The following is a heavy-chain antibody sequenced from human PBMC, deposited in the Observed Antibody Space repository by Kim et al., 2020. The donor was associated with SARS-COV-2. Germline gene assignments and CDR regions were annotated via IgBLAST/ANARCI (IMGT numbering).Heavy chain of an antibody. D-gene: IGHD3-22*01. CDR1: GFTFSSYS. CDR3: ARDAFSMIVVVHDAFDI. Sequence: GGSLRLSCAASGFTFSSYSMNWVRQAPGKGLEWVSSISSSSSYIYYADSVKGRFTISRDNAKNSLYLQMNSLRAEDTAVYYCARDAFSMIVVVHDAFDIWGQGTMVTVSS. J-gene: IGHJ3*02. CDR2: ISSSSSYI. V-gene: IGHV3-21*01.